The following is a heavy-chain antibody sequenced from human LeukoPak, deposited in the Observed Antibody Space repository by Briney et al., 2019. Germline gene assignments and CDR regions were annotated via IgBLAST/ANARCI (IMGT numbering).Heavy chain of an antibody. J-gene: IGHJ4*02. D-gene: IGHD2-2*01. CDR2: INNDGSNT. Sequence: GGSLRLSCAASGFTFGSYWMQWVRQTPEKGLVWVAHINNDGSNTIYADSVKGRFTTSRDNAKNTVYLQMNNLRAEDTAVYYCVSFYETYWGRGTLVTVSS. V-gene: IGHV3-74*01. CDR1: GFTFGSYW. CDR3: VSFYETY.